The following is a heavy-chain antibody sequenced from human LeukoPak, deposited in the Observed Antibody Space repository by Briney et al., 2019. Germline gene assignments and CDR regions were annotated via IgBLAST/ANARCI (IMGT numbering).Heavy chain of an antibody. D-gene: IGHD2-2*01. Sequence: ASVKVSCKASGYTFTCYYMHWVRQAPGQGLEWVGWISAYNGNTNYAQKLQARVTMTTDTSTSTAYMELRSLRSDDTAVYYCARDSRFDPWGQGTLVTVSS. CDR2: ISAYNGNT. CDR3: ARDSRFDP. J-gene: IGHJ5*02. V-gene: IGHV1-18*04. CDR1: GYTFTCYY.